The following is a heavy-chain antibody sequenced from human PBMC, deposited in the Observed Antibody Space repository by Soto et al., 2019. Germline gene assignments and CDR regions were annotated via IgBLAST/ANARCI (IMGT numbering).Heavy chain of an antibody. CDR3: MNYKSGWEY. Sequence: QLQLQESGPGLVQPSETLSLTCTVSDVSISSRDYYWGWIRQPPGKGLEWIGMISYSGSTYYSPSLKSRVTISADTSNNQLSLRLSSVTAVDTAVFHCMNYKSGWEYWGQGTVVTVSS. CDR1: DVSISSRDYY. J-gene: IGHJ4*02. V-gene: IGHV4-39*01. CDR2: ISYSGST. D-gene: IGHD6-19*01.